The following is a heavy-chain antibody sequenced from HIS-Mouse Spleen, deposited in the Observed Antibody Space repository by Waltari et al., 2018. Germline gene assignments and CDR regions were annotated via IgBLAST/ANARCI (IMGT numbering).Heavy chain of an antibody. D-gene: IGHD3-10*01. CDR1: GFTFSSYG. CDR3: EGVYGSGSYYFDY. Sequence: QVQLVESGGGVVQPGRSLRLSCTASGFTFSSYGMHWVRQAPGKGLEWVAVISYDGSNKYYADSVKGRFTISRDKSKNTLYLQMNSLRAEDTAVYYCEGVYGSGSYYFDYWGQGTLVTVSS. J-gene: IGHJ4*02. V-gene: IGHV3-30*03. CDR2: ISYDGSNK.